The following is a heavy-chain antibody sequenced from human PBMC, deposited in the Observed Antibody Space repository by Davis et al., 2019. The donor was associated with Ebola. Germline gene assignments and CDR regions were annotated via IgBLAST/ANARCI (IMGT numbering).Heavy chain of an antibody. D-gene: IGHD1-14*01. CDR1: GYSFTSYW. CDR3: ARREGPDQYYYYGIEV. CDR2: IDPSDSYT. J-gene: IGHJ6*02. Sequence: GESLKISCKGSGYSFTSYWISWVRQMPGKGLEWMGRIDPSDSYTNYSPSFHGHVTIPADKSISTAYLQWSSLKASDTAMYYCARREGPDQYYYYGIEVWGQGTTVTVSS. V-gene: IGHV5-10-1*01.